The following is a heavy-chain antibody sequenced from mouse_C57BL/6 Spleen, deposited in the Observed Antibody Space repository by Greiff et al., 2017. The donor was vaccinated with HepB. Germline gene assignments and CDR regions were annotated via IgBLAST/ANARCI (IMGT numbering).Heavy chain of an antibody. CDR3: ARWYYGSSYLRYFDV. CDR1: GFTFTSYW. J-gene: IGHJ1*03. CDR2: IDPSDSYT. Sequence: VQLQQPGAELVMPGASVKLSCKASGFTFTSYWMHWVKQRPGQGLEWIGEIDPSDSYTNYNQKFKGKSTLTVDKSSSTAYMQLSSLTSEDSAVYYCARWYYGSSYLRYFDVWGTGTTVTVSS. D-gene: IGHD1-1*01. V-gene: IGHV1-69*01.